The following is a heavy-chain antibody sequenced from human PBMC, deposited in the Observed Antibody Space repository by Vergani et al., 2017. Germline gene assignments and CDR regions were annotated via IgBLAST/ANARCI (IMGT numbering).Heavy chain of an antibody. J-gene: IGHJ5*02. V-gene: IGHV4-31*03. D-gene: IGHD3-10*01. Sequence: QVQLQESGPGLVKPSQTLSLTCTVSGGPISSGGYYWSWIRQHPGKGLEWIGYIYYSGSTYYNPSLKSRVTISVDTSKNQFSLKLSSVTAADTAVYYCAGDRGEFGSPFDPWGQGTLVTVSS. CDR1: GGPISSGGYY. CDR2: IYYSGST. CDR3: AGDRGEFGSPFDP.